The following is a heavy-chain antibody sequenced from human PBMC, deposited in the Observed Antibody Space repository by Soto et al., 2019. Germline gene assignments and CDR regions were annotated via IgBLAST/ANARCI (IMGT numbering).Heavy chain of an antibody. CDR2: IIPIFGTA. Sequence: SVKVSCKASGGTFSSYAISWVRQAPGQGLEWMGGIIPIFGTANYAQKFQGRVTITADESTSTAYMELSSLRSEDTAVYYCASDLYCSGGSCYVDYYYGMDVWGQGTTVTVSS. CDR3: ASDLYCSGGSCYVDYYYGMDV. V-gene: IGHV1-69*13. D-gene: IGHD2-15*01. J-gene: IGHJ6*02. CDR1: GGTFSSYA.